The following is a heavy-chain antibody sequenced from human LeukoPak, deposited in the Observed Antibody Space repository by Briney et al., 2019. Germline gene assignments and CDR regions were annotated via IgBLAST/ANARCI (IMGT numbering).Heavy chain of an antibody. J-gene: IGHJ4*02. D-gene: IGHD5-24*01. CDR3: ARASSRDGYNLDFDY. CDR1: GYTFTSYY. CDR2: INPSGGST. Sequence: ASVKVSCKASGYTFTSYYMHWVRQAPGQGLEWMGIINPSGGSTSYAQKFQGGVTMTRDTSTSTVYMELSSLRSEDTAVYYCARASSRDGYNLDFDYWGQGTLVTVSS. V-gene: IGHV1-46*01.